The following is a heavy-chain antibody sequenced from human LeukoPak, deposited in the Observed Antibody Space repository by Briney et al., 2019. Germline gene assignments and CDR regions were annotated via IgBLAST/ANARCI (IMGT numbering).Heavy chain of an antibody. CDR1: GYTFDTSS. CDR3: TRVRNSNNWWGAFDI. Sequence: ASVKVSCKAFGYTFDTSSITWVRQAPGQRLEWMGWISPQSGNTQYAQGVQGKVTMTTDTSRSTAYMELRSLSPDGTAVYYCTRVRNSNNWWGAFDIWGQGTMVTVSS. D-gene: IGHD1-1*01. CDR2: ISPQSGNT. J-gene: IGHJ3*02. V-gene: IGHV1-18*01.